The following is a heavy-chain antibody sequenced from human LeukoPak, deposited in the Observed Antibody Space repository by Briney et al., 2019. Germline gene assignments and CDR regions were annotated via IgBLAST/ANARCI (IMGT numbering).Heavy chain of an antibody. CDR3: ARFLAYCGGDRYQIDY. J-gene: IGHJ4*02. D-gene: IGHD2-21*02. V-gene: IGHV4-34*01. CDR2: INHSGST. Sequence: SETLSLTCAVYGGSFSGYYWSWIRQPPGKGLEWIGEINHSGSTNYNPSLKSRVTISVDTSKNQFSLKLSSVTAADTAVYYCARFLAYCGGDRYQIDYWGQGTLVTVSS. CDR1: GGSFSGYY.